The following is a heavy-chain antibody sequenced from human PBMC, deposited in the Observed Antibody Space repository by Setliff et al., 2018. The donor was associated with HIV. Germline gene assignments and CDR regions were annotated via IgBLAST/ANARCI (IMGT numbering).Heavy chain of an antibody. CDR1: GYRFTDFY. CDR2: INPKSGAT. V-gene: IGHV1-2*02. CDR3: ARRAEDLAINPPSFDYYFDY. Sequence: GSVKVSCKTFGYRFTDFYVNWVRQAPGQGLEWMGWINPKSGATKNAQKFQGRVTMTRDTSISTVYMELSSLRSDDTALYFCARRAEDLAINPPSFDYYFDYWGQGTPVTVSS. D-gene: IGHD3-9*01. J-gene: IGHJ4*02.